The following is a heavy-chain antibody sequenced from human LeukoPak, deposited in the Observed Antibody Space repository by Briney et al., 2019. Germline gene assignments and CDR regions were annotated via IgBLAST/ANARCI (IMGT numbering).Heavy chain of an antibody. CDR2: IYYSGST. CDR1: GGSISGSSYY. CDR3: ARVVVPGWFDP. J-gene: IGHJ5*02. V-gene: IGHV4-39*07. Sequence: PSETLSLTCTVSGGSISGSSYYWGWIRQPPGKGLEWIGSIYYSGSTYYNPSLKSRVTISVDTSNNQFSLKLSSVTAADTAVYYCARVVVPGWFDPWGQGTLVTVSS. D-gene: IGHD2-15*01.